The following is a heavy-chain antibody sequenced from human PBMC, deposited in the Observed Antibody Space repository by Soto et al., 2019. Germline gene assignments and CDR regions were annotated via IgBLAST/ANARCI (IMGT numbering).Heavy chain of an antibody. J-gene: IGHJ4*02. Sequence: SETLSLTCAVYGGSFSGYYWSWIRQPPGKGLEWIGEINHSGSTNYTPSLKSRVTISVDTSKNQFSLRLSSVTAADTAVYYCARGRSSGYYFDYWGQGTLVTVSS. V-gene: IGHV4-34*01. D-gene: IGHD3-10*01. CDR3: ARGRSSGYYFDY. CDR2: INHSGST. CDR1: GGSFSGYY.